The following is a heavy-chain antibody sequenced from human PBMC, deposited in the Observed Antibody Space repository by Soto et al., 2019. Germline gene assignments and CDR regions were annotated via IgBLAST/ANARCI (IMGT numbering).Heavy chain of an antibody. CDR3: ARGRGRRFASYYYYMDV. CDR1: GGSFSGYY. J-gene: IGHJ6*03. D-gene: IGHD3-10*01. V-gene: IGHV4-34*01. CDR2: INHSGST. Sequence: SETLSLTCAVYGGSFSGYYWSWIRQPPGKGLEWIGEINHSGSTNYNPSLKSRVTISVDTSKNQFSLKLSSVTAADTAVYYCARGRGRRFASYYYYMDVWGKGTTVTVSS.